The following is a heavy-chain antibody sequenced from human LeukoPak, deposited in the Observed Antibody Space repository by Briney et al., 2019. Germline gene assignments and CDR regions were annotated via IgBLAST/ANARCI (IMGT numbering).Heavy chain of an antibody. J-gene: IGHJ4*02. CDR3: AKGYYHYFGSGSYTLDF. CDR2: ISYDGSNK. V-gene: IGHV3-30-3*01. D-gene: IGHD3-10*01. CDR1: GFTFSSYA. Sequence: GGSLRLSCAASGFTFSSYAMHWVRQAPGKGLEWVAVISYDGSNKYYADSVKGRFTISRDNSKNTLYLQMNTLTGEDTAVYFCAKGYYHYFGSGSYTLDFWGQGTQVTVSS.